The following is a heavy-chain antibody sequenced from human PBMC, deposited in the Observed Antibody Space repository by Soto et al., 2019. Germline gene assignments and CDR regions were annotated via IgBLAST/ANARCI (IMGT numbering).Heavy chain of an antibody. V-gene: IGHV3-23*01. J-gene: IGHJ5*02. CDR2: ITDSGGRT. D-gene: IGHD6-6*01. Sequence: GGSLRLSCAASGFTFASHAMNWVRQAPGKGLQWVSTITDSGGRTYYADSVKGRFTISRDNSKNTLSLQMNNLRAEDTAIYYWAKDLGRSSPNWFDPWGPGTLVTVSS. CDR1: GFTFASHA. CDR3: AKDLGRSSPNWFDP.